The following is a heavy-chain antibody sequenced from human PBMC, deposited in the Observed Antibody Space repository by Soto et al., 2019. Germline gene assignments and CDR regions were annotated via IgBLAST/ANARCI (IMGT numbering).Heavy chain of an antibody. CDR1: GYSFTSYW. Sequence: GESLKISCKGSGYSFTSYWISWVRQMPGKGLEWMGRIDPSDSYTNYSPSFQGHVTISADKSISTAYLQWSSLKASDTAMYYCARHGAAAGINYHGMDVWGQGTTVTVSS. J-gene: IGHJ6*02. CDR3: ARHGAAAGINYHGMDV. CDR2: IDPSDSYT. D-gene: IGHD6-13*01. V-gene: IGHV5-10-1*01.